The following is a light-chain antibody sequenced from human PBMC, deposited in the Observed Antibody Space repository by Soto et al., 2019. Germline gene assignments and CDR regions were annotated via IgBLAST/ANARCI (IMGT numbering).Light chain of an antibody. CDR2: KAS. V-gene: IGKV1-5*03. J-gene: IGKJ1*01. Sequence: DIQMTQSPSTLSASVGDRVTITCRASQYISSWLAWYQQKPGKAPKLLIYKASSLESGVPSRFSGSGSGTEVTLTSSSLQPDDFATYYCQQYNSQRTFGQGTKVEIK. CDR3: QQYNSQRT. CDR1: QYISSW.